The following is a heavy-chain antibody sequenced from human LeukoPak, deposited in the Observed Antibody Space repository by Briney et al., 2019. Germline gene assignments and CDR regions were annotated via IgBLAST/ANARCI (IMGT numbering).Heavy chain of an antibody. V-gene: IGHV5-51*01. J-gene: IGHJ4*02. CDR1: GYSFTSHW. CDR2: IFPGDSET. Sequence: ESLKISCKGSGYSFTSHWIGWVRQMPGKGLEWMGIIFPGDSETRYSPSFQGQVNLSADQSLSTAYLEWSSLKGSDTAMYYCARVRSSSLYDFDYWGQGTLVTISS. D-gene: IGHD6-13*01. CDR3: ARVRSSSLYDFDY.